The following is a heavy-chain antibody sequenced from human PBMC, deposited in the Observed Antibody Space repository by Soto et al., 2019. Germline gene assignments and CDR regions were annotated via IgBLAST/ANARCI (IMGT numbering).Heavy chain of an antibody. J-gene: IGHJ6*02. D-gene: IGHD2-8*01. Sequence: ASVKVSCKASGYTFTSYGISWVRQAPGQGLEWMGIISAYNGNTNYAQKFQGRVTMTRDTSTSTVYMELSSLRSEDTAVYYCARDKGYCTNGVCFGSGQGSYYYYGMDVWGQGTTVTVSS. CDR2: ISAYNGNT. V-gene: IGHV1-18*01. CDR3: ARDKGYCTNGVCFGSGQGSYYYYGMDV. CDR1: GYTFTSYG.